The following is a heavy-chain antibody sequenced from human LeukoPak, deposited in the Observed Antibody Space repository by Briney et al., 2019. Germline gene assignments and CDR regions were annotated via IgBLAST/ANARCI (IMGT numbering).Heavy chain of an antibody. V-gene: IGHV1-69*05. CDR1: GGTFSSYA. Sequence: SVKVSCKASGGTFSSYAISWARQAPGQGLEWMGRIIPIFGTANYAQKFQGRVTITTDESTSTAYMELSSLRSEDTAVYYCASWVTKRSGLSAFDIWGQGTMVTVSS. CDR3: ASWVTKRSGLSAFDI. CDR2: IIPIFGTA. D-gene: IGHD6-19*01. J-gene: IGHJ3*02.